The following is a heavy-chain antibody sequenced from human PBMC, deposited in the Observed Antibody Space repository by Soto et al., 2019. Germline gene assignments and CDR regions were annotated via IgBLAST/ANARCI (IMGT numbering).Heavy chain of an antibody. Sequence: EAQLVESGGDLVQPGGFLRLSCAASGFMFSSYDMHWVRQGRGKGLEWVAAIGTAGDTYYLGSVKGRFTISRENDKKSLNLQISDIRVEDTAFYYCVRGGPESSGISADYAFDIWGQGTVVTVSS. D-gene: IGHD6-19*01. CDR3: VRGGPESSGISADYAFDI. J-gene: IGHJ3*02. CDR2: IGTAGDT. V-gene: IGHV3-13*01. CDR1: GFMFSSYD.